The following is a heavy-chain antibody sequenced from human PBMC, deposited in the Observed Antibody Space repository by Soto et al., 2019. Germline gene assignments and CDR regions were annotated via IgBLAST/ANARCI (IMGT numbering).Heavy chain of an antibody. V-gene: IGHV4-31*11. CDR3: ERYGSGSYYPTTFDY. D-gene: IGHD3-10*01. CDR2: IYYSGST. J-gene: IGHJ4*02. CDR1: GGSFSGYY. Sequence: SETLSLTCAVSGGSFSGYYWAWIRQHPGKGLEWIGYIYYSGSTYYNPSLKSRVTISVDTSKNQFSLKLSSVTAADTAVYYCERYGSGSYYPTTFDYWGQGTLVNVSS.